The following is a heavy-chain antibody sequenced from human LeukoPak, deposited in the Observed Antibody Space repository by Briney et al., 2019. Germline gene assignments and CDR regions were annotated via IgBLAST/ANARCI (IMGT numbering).Heavy chain of an antibody. J-gene: IGHJ6*02. CDR1: GFTFSTYG. D-gene: IGHD3-16*01. CDR2: INHNGNVN. Sequence: GGSLRLSCAASGFTFSTYGMHWARQAPGKGLEWVASINHNGNVNYYVDSVKGRFTISRDNAKNSLYLQMSNLRAEDTAVYFCARGGGLDVWGQGATVTVSS. CDR3: ARGGGLDV. V-gene: IGHV3-7*03.